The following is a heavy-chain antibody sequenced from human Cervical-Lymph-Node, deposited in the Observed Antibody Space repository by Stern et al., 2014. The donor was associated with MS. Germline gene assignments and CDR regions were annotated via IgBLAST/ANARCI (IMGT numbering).Heavy chain of an antibody. Sequence: QLVQSGAEVKKPGSSVKVSCKASGGTFSSYTISWVRQAPGQGLEWMGGIIPIFRTPNYAQKFQGRVTITADESTSTAYMELSSLRSEDTAVYYCARDRMSIAAAGTSWFDPWGQGTLVTVSS. J-gene: IGHJ5*02. CDR1: GGTFSSYT. D-gene: IGHD6-13*01. CDR2: IIPIFRTP. CDR3: ARDRMSIAAAGTSWFDP. V-gene: IGHV1-69*01.